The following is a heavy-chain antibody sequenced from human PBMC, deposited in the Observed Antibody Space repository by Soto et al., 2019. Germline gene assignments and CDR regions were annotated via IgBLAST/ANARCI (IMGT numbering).Heavy chain of an antibody. V-gene: IGHV4-39*01. CDR2: IYFTGNT. D-gene: IGHD6-25*01. CDR3: AGQTFTIAAASYGRSNWFDP. CDR1: GGSITSSSHF. Sequence: TSETLSLTCSASGGSITSSSHFWGWVRQPPGKGLGWIGTIYFTGNTYYTPSLKSRLTMSIDTSKNEFSLRLNSVTAADTAVYYCAGQTFTIAAASYGRSNWFDPWGPGTLVTVSS. J-gene: IGHJ5*02.